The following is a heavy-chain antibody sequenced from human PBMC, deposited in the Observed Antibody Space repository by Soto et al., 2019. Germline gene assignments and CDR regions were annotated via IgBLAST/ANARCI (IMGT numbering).Heavy chain of an antibody. D-gene: IGHD3-22*01. Sequence: SETLSLTCTVSGGSISSYYWSWIRQPPGKGLEWIGYIYYSGSTNYNPSLKSRVTISVDTSKNQFSLKLSSVTDEHTAVYYCAREGGSYDSGGYLIRGAFDIWGQGTMVTVSS. V-gene: IGHV4-59*01. CDR1: GGSISSYY. CDR2: IYYSGST. CDR3: AREGGSYDSGGYLIRGAFDI. J-gene: IGHJ3*02.